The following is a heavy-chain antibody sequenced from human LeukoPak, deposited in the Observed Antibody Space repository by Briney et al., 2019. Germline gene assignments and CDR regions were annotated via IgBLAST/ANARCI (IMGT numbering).Heavy chain of an antibody. Sequence: ASVKVSCKASGYTFTGYYMHWVRQAPGQGLERMGWINPNNGGRNYAQKFQGRVTMTRDPSICTAYMELSRLRSDHTAVYYCARVRGGYSYGFDYWGQGTLVTVSS. CDR3: ARVRGGYSYGFDY. CDR2: INPNNGGR. CDR1: GYTFTGYY. J-gene: IGHJ4*02. D-gene: IGHD5-18*01. V-gene: IGHV1-2*02.